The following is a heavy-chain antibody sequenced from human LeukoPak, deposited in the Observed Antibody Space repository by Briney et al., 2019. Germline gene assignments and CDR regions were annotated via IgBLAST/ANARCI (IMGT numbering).Heavy chain of an antibody. CDR1: GGSISSSNW. V-gene: IGHV4-4*02. CDR3: ARRGYPRPIYGGNLRLAGWYY. CDR2: IYHSGST. Sequence: PSETLSLTCAVSGGSISSSNWWSWIRQPPGKGLEWIGEIYHSGSTNYNPSLKSRVTISVDKSKTQFSLKLSSVTAADTAVYYCARRGYPRPIYGGNLRLAGWYYWGQGTLVTVSS. D-gene: IGHD4-23*01. J-gene: IGHJ4*02.